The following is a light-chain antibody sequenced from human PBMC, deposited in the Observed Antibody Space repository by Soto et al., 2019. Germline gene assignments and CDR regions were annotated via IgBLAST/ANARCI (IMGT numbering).Light chain of an antibody. J-gene: IGKJ1*01. CDR3: QQNNHWPPWT. Sequence: EIVMTQSPATLSVSPGERATLSCRASQSVNSNLAWFQQKPGQAPRRLIYGASTRAAGIPARYSGSGSGTEFTLSISSLQSEDFAVYYCQQNNHWPPWTFGQGTKVEIK. CDR1: QSVNSN. V-gene: IGKV3-15*01. CDR2: GAS.